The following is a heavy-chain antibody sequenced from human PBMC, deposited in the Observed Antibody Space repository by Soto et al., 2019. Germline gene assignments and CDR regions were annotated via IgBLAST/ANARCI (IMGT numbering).Heavy chain of an antibody. CDR3: ARQINWRDGGA. CDR1: GFSLSDHG. CDR2: VNRGAGSL. D-gene: IGHD3-16*01. Sequence: PXVSLRLSCAASGFSLSDHGVNWVRQAPGKGLEWISSVNRGAGSLYYAESVKGRFTMSRDDAKNSVYLQMNSLRDEDTAVYYCARQINWRDGGAWGQGTLVTVSS. J-gene: IGHJ5*02. V-gene: IGHV3-48*02.